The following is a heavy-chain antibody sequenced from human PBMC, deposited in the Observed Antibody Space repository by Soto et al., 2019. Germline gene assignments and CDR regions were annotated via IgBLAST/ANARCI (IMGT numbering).Heavy chain of an antibody. D-gene: IGHD3-10*01. CDR1: GGSFSGYY. CDR2: INHSGST. V-gene: IGHV4-34*01. CDR3: ARVHGSMVGGFITKNYYYYMDA. J-gene: IGHJ6*03. Sequence: QVQLQQWGAGLLKPSETLSLTCAVYGGSFSGYYWSWIRQPSGKGLEWIGEINHSGSTNYNPSLTSRVTTSVDPSKNQFSLELTSVTVADTAVYYCARVHGSMVGGFITKNYYYYMDAWGKGTTVTVSS.